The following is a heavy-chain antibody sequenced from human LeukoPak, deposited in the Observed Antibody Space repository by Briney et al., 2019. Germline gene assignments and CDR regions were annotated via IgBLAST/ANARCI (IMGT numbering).Heavy chain of an antibody. V-gene: IGHV4-39*07. CDR3: ARDKAGWRRNAFDI. J-gene: IGHJ3*02. CDR1: GGFVSSGTYY. D-gene: IGHD3-3*01. Sequence: SETLSLTCTVSGGFVSSGTYYWSWIRQPPGKGLEWIGNIYYSGSAYYNPSLKSRVTISVDTSKNQFSLKLSSVTAADTAVYYCARDKAGWRRNAFDIWGQGTMVTVSS. CDR2: IYYSGSA.